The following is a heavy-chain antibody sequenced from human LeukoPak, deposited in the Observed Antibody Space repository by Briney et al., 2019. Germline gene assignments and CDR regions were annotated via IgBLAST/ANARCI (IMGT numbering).Heavy chain of an antibody. CDR2: VLGSGVPT. Sequence: GGSLRLSCAASGIIFSKYGMSWVRQAPGKGLEWVATVLGSGVPTYYAESVQGRFTISRDNSKNTLYLQMSSLRAEDTAVYYCAHYGGNWGWGQGTLVTVSS. D-gene: IGHD4-23*01. J-gene: IGHJ4*02. CDR1: GIIFSKYG. V-gene: IGHV3-23*01. CDR3: AHYGGNWG.